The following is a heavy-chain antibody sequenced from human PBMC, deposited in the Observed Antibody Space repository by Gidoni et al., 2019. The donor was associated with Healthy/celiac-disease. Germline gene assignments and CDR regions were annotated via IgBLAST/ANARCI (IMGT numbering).Heavy chain of an antibody. CDR3: ARLDSTDAFDI. Sequence: QVLLLESGPGLLKLSETLSLTCTAPGGSISSYYWGWIRHPPGKGLEWIGYIYYRGSTNYKPTLKSRVIISVDTCKNQFSLNLSSVTAADTAVYYCARLDSTDAFDIWGQGTMVTVSP. D-gene: IGHD3-22*01. V-gene: IGHV4-59*01. CDR2: IYYRGST. CDR1: GGSISSYY. J-gene: IGHJ3*02.